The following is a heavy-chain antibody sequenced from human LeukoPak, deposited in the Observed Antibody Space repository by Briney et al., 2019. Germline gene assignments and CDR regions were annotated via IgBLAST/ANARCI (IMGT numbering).Heavy chain of an antibody. V-gene: IGHV4-59*01. D-gene: IGHD6-6*01. CDR3: ARDKYSSSCLDY. Sequence: PSETLSLTCTVSGGSISSYYWSWIRQPPGKGLEWIGYIYYSGSTNYNPSLKSRVTMSVDTSKNQFSPKLNSVTAADTAVYYCARDKYSSSCLDYWGQGTLVTVSS. CDR1: GGSISSYY. J-gene: IGHJ4*02. CDR2: IYYSGST.